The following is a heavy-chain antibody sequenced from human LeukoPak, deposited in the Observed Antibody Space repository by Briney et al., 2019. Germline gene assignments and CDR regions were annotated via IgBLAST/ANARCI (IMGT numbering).Heavy chain of an antibody. V-gene: IGHV3-66*01. Sequence: GGSLRLSCAASGFTVSTNYMSWVRQAPGKGLEWVSVIYSGGSTYYADSVKGRFTISRDNSKNTLYLQMNSPRAEDTAVYYCARDAGGYGMDVWGQGTTVTVSS. CDR2: IYSGGST. J-gene: IGHJ6*02. CDR1: GFTVSTNY. D-gene: IGHD2-8*02. CDR3: ARDAGGYGMDV.